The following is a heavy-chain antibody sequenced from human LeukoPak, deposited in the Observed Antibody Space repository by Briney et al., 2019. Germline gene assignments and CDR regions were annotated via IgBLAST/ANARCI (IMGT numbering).Heavy chain of an antibody. J-gene: IGHJ4*02. CDR1: GFTFDDYA. V-gene: IGHV3-9*01. Sequence: GGSLRLSCAASGFTFDDYAMHWVRQAPGKGPEWVSGISWNSGSIGYADSVKGRFTISRDNAKNSLYLQMNSLRAEDTAVYYCARDSEASGSSFDYWGQGTLVTVSS. CDR2: ISWNSGSI. CDR3: ARDSEASGSSFDY. D-gene: IGHD3-10*01.